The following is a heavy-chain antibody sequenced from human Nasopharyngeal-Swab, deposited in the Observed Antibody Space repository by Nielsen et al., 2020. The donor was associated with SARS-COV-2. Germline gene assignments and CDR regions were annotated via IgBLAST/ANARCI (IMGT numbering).Heavy chain of an antibody. V-gene: IGHV1-18*01. J-gene: IGHJ6*02. CDR2: ISAYNGNT. CDR1: GYTFTSYG. CDR3: AVTTVTTSSYYYYYGMDV. Sequence: ASVKVSCKASGYTFTSYGISWVRQAPGQGLEWMGWISAYNGNTNYAQKLQGRVTMTTYTSTSTAYMELRSLRSDDTAVYYCAVTTVTTSSYYYYYGMDVWGQGTTVTVSS. D-gene: IGHD4-11*01.